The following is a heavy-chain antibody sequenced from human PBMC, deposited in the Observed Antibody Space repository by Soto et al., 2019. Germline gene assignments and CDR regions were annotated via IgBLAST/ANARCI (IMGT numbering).Heavy chain of an antibody. CDR1: GGSFSSYY. V-gene: IGHV4-34*01. D-gene: IGHD2-2*01. CDR3: ATHCSSTSCYYTFDP. Sequence: QVQLQQWGAGLLKPSETLSLTCAVYGGSFSSYYWSWIRQPPGKGLEWIGQINHYGSTDNNPSLKSRVTISVDTSKNHFSLRLSSVTAADTAMYYCATHCSSTSCYYTFDPWGQGTLVTVSS. J-gene: IGHJ5*02. CDR2: INHYGST.